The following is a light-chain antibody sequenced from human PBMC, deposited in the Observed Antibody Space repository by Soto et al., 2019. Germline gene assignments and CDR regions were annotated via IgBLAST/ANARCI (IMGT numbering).Light chain of an antibody. J-gene: IGLJ1*01. Sequence: QAVLTQPPSVSGAPAQRVTISCTGSNSNIGAGYDVHWYQQLPGTAPKLLIYGNSNRPSGVPDRFSGSKSGTSASLTITGLQAEDEADYYCQSYGDSLSGYVFGTGTKVTVL. CDR2: GNS. CDR3: QSYGDSLSGYV. V-gene: IGLV1-40*01. CDR1: NSNIGAGYD.